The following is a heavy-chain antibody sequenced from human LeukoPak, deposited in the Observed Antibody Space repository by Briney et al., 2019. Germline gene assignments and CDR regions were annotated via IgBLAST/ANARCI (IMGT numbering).Heavy chain of an antibody. J-gene: IGHJ4*02. CDR2: IYYSGST. CDR3: ARDDNTNYYFDY. CDR1: GGSFSGYY. D-gene: IGHD1-7*01. Sequence: SETLSLTCAVYGGSFSGYYWSWIRQHPGKGLEWIGYIYYSGSTYYNPSLKSRVTISVDTSKNQFSLKLSSVTAADTAVYYCARDDNTNYYFDYWGQGTLVTVSS. V-gene: IGHV4-31*11.